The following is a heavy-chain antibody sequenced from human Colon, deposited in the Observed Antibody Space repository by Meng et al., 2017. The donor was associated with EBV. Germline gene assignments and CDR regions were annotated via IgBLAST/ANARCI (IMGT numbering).Heavy chain of an antibody. CDR3: ARDYGTSRPFEY. D-gene: IGHD1/OR15-1a*01. CDR2: TYYRSKWHN. CDR1: GYSASSPCSA. Sequence: VPLHDSAPGLLSPSQTPPPPWAIAGYSASSPCSAWNWIRQSPSRGLEWLGRTYYRSKWHNDYAVSVKGRIAINPDTSKNQFFLQLNSVTPEDTAVYYCARDYGTSRPFEYWGQGILVTVSS. J-gene: IGHJ4*02. V-gene: IGHV6-1*01.